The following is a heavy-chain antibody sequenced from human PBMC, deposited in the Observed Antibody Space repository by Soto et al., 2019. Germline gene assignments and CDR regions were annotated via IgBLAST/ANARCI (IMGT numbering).Heavy chain of an antibody. D-gene: IGHD6-6*01. V-gene: IGHV4-59*13. Sequence: SETLSLTCSVPGGSISSYYWSWIRQPPGKGLEWIGYIYYSGSTNYNPSLKSRVTISVDTSKNQFSLKLSSVTAVDTAVYYCARTRRSNYFDYWGQGTLVTVSS. J-gene: IGHJ4*02. CDR2: IYYSGST. CDR3: ARTRRSNYFDY. CDR1: GGSISSYY.